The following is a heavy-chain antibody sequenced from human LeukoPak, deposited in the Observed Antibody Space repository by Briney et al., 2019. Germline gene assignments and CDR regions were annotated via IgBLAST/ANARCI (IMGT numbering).Heavy chain of an antibody. CDR3: ARGPASGSNFAWFDT. J-gene: IGHJ5*02. CDR2: INHSGST. CDR1: DGSLGGYY. D-gene: IGHD3-10*01. V-gene: IGHV4-34*01. Sequence: SETLSLTCAVYDGSLGGYYWSWVRQPPGKGLEWIGEINHSGSTYYNPSLKSRVTISVDTSRSHLSLKLSSVTAADTAVYYCARGPASGSNFAWFDTWGQGTLVTVSS.